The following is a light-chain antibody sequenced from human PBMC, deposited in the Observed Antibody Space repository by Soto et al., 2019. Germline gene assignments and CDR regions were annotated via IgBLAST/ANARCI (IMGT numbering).Light chain of an antibody. V-gene: IGKV3-20*01. CDR2: GAS. J-gene: IGKJ2*01. CDR1: QTVSSNS. Sequence: EIVLTQSPGTLSLSPGERASLSCRASQTVSSNSLAWFQQMPAQAPRLLIYGASSRATGIPDRFSGSGSGTDFTLTISRLEPEDFAVYYCQQYVSSPPMYTFGQGTQLEIK. CDR3: QQYVSSPPMYT.